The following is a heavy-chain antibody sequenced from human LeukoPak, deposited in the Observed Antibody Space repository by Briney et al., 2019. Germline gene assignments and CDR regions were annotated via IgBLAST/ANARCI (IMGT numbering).Heavy chain of an antibody. CDR3: AILYYDSSGYDLHFDY. V-gene: IGHV1-2*06. CDR1: GYTFTGYY. Sequence: ASVKVSCKASGYTFTGYYMHWVRQAPGQGLEWMGRINPKSGGTNYAQRFQGRVTMTRDTSISTAYMELSRLRSDDTAVYYCAILYYDSSGYDLHFDYWGQGTLVTVSS. CDR2: INPKSGGT. J-gene: IGHJ4*02. D-gene: IGHD3-22*01.